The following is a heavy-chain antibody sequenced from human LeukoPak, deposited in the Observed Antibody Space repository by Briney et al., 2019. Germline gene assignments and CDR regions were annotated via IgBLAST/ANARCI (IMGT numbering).Heavy chain of an antibody. CDR2: INHSGST. CDR1: GGSFSGYY. D-gene: IGHD2-15*01. CDR3: ARGREGGGSPAHYFNY. Sequence: PSQTLSLTCAVYGGSFSGYYWSWIRQPPGKGLEWIGEINHSGSTNYNPSLKSRVTISVDTSKNQFSLKLSSVTAADTAVYYCARGREGGGSPAHYFNYWGQGTLVTVSS. J-gene: IGHJ4*02. V-gene: IGHV4-34*01.